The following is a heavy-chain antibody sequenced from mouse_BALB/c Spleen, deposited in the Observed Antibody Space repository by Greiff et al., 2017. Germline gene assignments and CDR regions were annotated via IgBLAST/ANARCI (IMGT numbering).Heavy chain of an antibody. CDR2: ISSGGSYT. Sequence: EVKLVESGGGLVKPGGSLKLSCAASGFTFSSYAMSWVRQTPEKRLEWVATISSGGSYTYYPDSVKGRFTISRDNAKNTLYLQMSSLRSEDTAMYYCARQGWYYGSTFYYAMDYWGQGTSVTVSS. CDR3: ARQGWYYGSTFYYAMDY. V-gene: IGHV5-9-3*01. J-gene: IGHJ4*01. CDR1: GFTFSSYA. D-gene: IGHD1-1*01.